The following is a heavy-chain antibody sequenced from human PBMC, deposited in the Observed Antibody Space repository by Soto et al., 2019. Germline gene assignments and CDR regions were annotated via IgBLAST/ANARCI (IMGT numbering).Heavy chain of an antibody. Sequence: PGGSLRLSCAASGFTFSSYAMHWVRQAPGKGLEWVAVISYDGSNKYYADSVKGRFTISRDNSKNTLYLQMNSLRAEDTAVYYCARVQRGRDYYYYYGMDVWGQGTTVTVSS. CDR2: ISYDGSNK. CDR3: ARVQRGRDYYYYYGMDV. J-gene: IGHJ6*02. D-gene: IGHD2-2*01. CDR1: GFTFSSYA. V-gene: IGHV3-30-3*01.